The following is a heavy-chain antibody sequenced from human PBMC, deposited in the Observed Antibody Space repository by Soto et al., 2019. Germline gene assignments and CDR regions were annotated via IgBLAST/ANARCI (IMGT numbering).Heavy chain of an antibody. CDR1: GFTFSSYA. CDR2: ISGSGGST. D-gene: IGHD3-10*01. J-gene: IGHJ3*02. CDR3: AKAWREFSAFDI. Sequence: GGSLRLSCAASGFTFSSYAMSWVRQAPGKGLEWVSAISGSGGSTYYADSVTGRFTISIDNSKNTLYLQMNSLRAEDSALYYCAKAWREFSAFDIRGQGTRGTVS. V-gene: IGHV3-23*01.